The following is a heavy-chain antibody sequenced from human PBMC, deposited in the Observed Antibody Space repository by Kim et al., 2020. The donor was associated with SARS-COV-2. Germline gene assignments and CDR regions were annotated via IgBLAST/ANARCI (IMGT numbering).Heavy chain of an antibody. V-gene: IGHV1-3*01. Sequence: KFQGRVTITRDTSASTAYMELSSLRSEDTAVYYCARGANSSSSRQNWFDPWGQGTLVTVSS. J-gene: IGHJ5*02. CDR3: ARGANSSSSRQNWFDP. D-gene: IGHD6-13*01.